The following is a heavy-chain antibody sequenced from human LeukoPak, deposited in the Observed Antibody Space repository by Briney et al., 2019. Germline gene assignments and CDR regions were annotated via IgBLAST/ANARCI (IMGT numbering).Heavy chain of an antibody. J-gene: IGHJ3*02. CDR3: ARNLGHYDFWSGYYKDDAFDI. Sequence: GGSLRLSCAASEFTFSSYWMHWVRQAPGKGLVWVSRINSDGSSTSYADSVKGRFTISRDNAKNTLYLQMNSLRAEDTAVYYCARNLGHYDFWSGYYKDDAFDIWGQGTMVTVSS. V-gene: IGHV3-74*01. CDR1: EFTFSSYW. D-gene: IGHD3-3*01. CDR2: INSDGSST.